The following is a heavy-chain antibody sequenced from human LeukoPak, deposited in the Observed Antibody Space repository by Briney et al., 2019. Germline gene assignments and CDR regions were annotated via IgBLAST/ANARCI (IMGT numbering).Heavy chain of an antibody. J-gene: IGHJ6*03. CDR3: ARGYDFWSGYNYYYMDV. V-gene: IGHV1-69*01. CDR1: GGTFSSYA. Sequence: GASVKVSCKASGGTFSSYAISWVRQAPGQGLEWMGGIIPIFGTANYAQKFQGRVTITADESTSTAYMELSSLRSEDTAVYYCARGYDFWSGYNYYYMDVWGKGTTVTVSS. CDR2: IIPIFGTA. D-gene: IGHD3-3*01.